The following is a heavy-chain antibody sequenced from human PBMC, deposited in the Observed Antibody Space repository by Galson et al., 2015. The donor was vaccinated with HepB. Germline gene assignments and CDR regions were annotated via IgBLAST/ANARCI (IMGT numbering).Heavy chain of an antibody. CDR2: IRNDGSSI. CDR3: AKGKSAVTTIGGLGDFDL. CDR1: GFPFSTSW. J-gene: IGHJ2*01. D-gene: IGHD4-17*01. V-gene: IGHV3-74*01. Sequence: SLRLSCAASGFPFSTSWMHWVRQPPGKGLLWVSRIRNDGSSIIYADSVKGRFTISRDNAKNTLYLQMNSLRGDDTAVYYCAKGKSAVTTIGGLGDFDLWGRGTLVTVSS.